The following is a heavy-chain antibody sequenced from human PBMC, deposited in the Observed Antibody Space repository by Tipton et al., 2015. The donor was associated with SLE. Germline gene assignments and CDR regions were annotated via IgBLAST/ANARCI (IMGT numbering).Heavy chain of an antibody. J-gene: IGHJ4*02. CDR3: ARSYTNEPADY. V-gene: IGHV4-59*11. CDR1: GGSISSHY. Sequence: TLSLTCTVSGGSISSHYWSWIRQPPGKGLEWIEYIYYSGSTNYNPSLKSRVTISVDTSKNQFSLKLSSVTAADTAVYYCARSYTNEPADYWGQGTLVTVSS. CDR2: IYYSGST. D-gene: IGHD2-8*01.